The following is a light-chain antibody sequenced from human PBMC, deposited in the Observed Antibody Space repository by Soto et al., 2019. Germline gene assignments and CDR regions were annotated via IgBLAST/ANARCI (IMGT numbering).Light chain of an antibody. J-gene: IGKJ5*01. CDR2: NAS. CDR1: QFVSSR. Sequence: DIVVTQSPATLSASPGERVTLSCRASQFVSSRLAWYQRRPGQVPRLLIYNASSRATGIPDRFSGSGSGTDFTLTISRLEPEDFAVYYCQQYGSSPITFGQGTRLEIK. CDR3: QQYGSSPIT. V-gene: IGKV3-20*01.